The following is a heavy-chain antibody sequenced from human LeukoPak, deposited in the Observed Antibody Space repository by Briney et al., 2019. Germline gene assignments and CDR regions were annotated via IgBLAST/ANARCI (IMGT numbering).Heavy chain of an antibody. D-gene: IGHD2-2*01. CDR2: IYYSGST. Sequence: SETLSLTCTVSGGSISSYYWSWIQQPPGKGLEWIGYIYYSGSTNYNPSLKSRVTISVDTSKNQFSLKLSSVTAADTAVYYCARDSGDCSSTSCLGGAFDIWGQGTMVTVSS. V-gene: IGHV4-59*01. J-gene: IGHJ3*02. CDR1: GGSISSYY. CDR3: ARDSGDCSSTSCLGGAFDI.